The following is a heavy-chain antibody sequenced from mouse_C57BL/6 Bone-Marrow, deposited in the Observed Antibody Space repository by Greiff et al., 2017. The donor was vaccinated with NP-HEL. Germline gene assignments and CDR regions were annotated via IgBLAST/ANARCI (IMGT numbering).Heavy chain of an antibody. Sequence: SGAELVRPGASVKLSCTASGFNIKDDYMHWVKQRPEQGLEWIGWIDPENGDTEYASKFQGKATITADTSSNTAYLQLSSLTSEDTAVYYCTGDYDWYFDVWGTGTTVTVSS. CDR2: IDPENGDT. V-gene: IGHV14-4*01. CDR3: TGDYDWYFDV. J-gene: IGHJ1*03. CDR1: GFNIKDDY. D-gene: IGHD2-4*01.